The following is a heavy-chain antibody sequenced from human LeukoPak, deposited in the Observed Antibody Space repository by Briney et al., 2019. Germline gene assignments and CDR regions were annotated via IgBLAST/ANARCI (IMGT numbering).Heavy chain of an antibody. CDR2: ISVDNGHT. CDR3: ARSEYGEAVDY. Sequence: ASVKVSCKASGYTFINYDIAWVRQAPGQGLEWMGWISVDNGHTYQAQKFQGRVTITTDASTSTAYMELRSLRSDDTAMYYCARSEYGEAVDYWGQGTLVTVSS. V-gene: IGHV1-18*01. D-gene: IGHD4-17*01. CDR1: GYTFINYD. J-gene: IGHJ4*02.